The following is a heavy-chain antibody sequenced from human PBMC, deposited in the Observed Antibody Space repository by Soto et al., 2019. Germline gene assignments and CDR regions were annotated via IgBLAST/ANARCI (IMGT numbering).Heavy chain of an antibody. CDR1: GGAFTNDI. CDR3: ARDSPIGSAFSGYDAIDY. CDR2: IIPLLDIT. J-gene: IGHJ4*02. Sequence: QVQLVQSGAEVKKPGSSVKVSCKASGGAFTNDIITWVRQAPGQGLEWVGRIIPLLDITNYAQKFQGRVTITADKSPSTALMELNSLISEDTAVYYCARDSPIGSAFSGYDAIDYWGQGTLVTVSS. D-gene: IGHD5-12*01. V-gene: IGHV1-69*08.